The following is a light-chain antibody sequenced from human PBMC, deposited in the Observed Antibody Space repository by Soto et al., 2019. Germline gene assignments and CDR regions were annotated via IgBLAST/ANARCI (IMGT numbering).Light chain of an antibody. V-gene: IGKV3-11*01. CDR3: RQRSNGPPVT. CDR2: DAS. J-gene: IGKJ4*01. Sequence: EIVLTQSPATLSLSPGESATLSCRASQSVSSYLAWYQQKPGQAPRLLIYDASNRATGIPARFSGSGSATNFTLTTRSLVPVDFAVYYCRQRSNGPPVTFGGGTKVDIK. CDR1: QSVSSY.